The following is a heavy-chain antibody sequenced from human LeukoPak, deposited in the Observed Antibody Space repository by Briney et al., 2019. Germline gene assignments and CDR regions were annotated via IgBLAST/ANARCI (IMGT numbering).Heavy chain of an antibody. D-gene: IGHD4-17*01. CDR2: INPNSGGT. CDR1: GYTFTGYY. CDR3: ARDLTQSRYGAMIYFDY. V-gene: IGHV1-2*02. Sequence: ASVKVSCKASGYTFTGYYMHWVRQAPGQGLEWMGWINPNSGGTNYAQKFQGRVTMTRDTSLSTAYMELSRLRSDDTAVYYCARDLTQSRYGAMIYFDYWTQGTLVTVSS. J-gene: IGHJ4*02.